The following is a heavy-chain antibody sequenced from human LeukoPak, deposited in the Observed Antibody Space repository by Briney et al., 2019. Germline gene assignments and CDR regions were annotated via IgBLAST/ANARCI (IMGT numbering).Heavy chain of an antibody. D-gene: IGHD3-10*01. J-gene: IGHJ4*02. CDR3: ARFYGSGSYYHRYFDY. CDR2: ISSSSSYI. Sequence: GGTLRLSCAASGFTFRRYGMSWVRQAPGKGLEWVSSISSSSSYIYYADSVKGRFTISRDNAKNSLYLQMNSLRAEDTAVYYCARFYGSGSYYHRYFDYWGQGTLVTVSS. CDR1: GFTFRRYG. V-gene: IGHV3-21*01.